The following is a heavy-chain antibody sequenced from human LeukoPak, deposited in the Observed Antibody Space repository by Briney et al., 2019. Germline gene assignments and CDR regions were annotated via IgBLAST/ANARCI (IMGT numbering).Heavy chain of an antibody. J-gene: IGHJ4*02. D-gene: IGHD3-10*01. CDR3: ARDYYGSGSYGYFDY. V-gene: IGHV3-30-3*01. CDR1: GFTFSSYA. CDR2: ISYDGSNK. Sequence: PGRSLRLSCAASGFTFSSYAMHWVRQAPGKGLEWVAVISYDGSNKYYADSVKGRFTISRDNSKNTVYLQMNSLRAEDTALYYCARDYYGSGSYGYFDYWGQGTLVTVSS.